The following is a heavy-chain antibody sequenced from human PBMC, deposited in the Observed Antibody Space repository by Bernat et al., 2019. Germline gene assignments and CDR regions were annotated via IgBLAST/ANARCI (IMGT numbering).Heavy chain of an antibody. D-gene: IGHD6-13*01. CDR3: ARSSGIAAAGDFDY. V-gene: IGHV4-39*01. CDR1: GGSISSSSYY. J-gene: IGHJ4*02. CDR2: IYYSGST. Sequence: QLQLQESGPGLVKPSETLSLTCTVSGGSISSSSYYWGWIRQPPGKGLEWIGSIYYSGSTYYNPSLKSRVTISVDTSKNQFSLKLSSVTAADTAVYYCARSSGIAAAGDFDYWGQGTLVTVSS.